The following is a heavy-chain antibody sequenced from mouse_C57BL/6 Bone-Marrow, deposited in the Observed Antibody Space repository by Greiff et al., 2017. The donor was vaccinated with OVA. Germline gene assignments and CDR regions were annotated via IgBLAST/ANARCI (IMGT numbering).Heavy chain of an antibody. CDR1: GYTFTSYG. Sequence: VKLVESGAELARPGASVKLSCKASGYTFTSYGISWVKQRTGQGLEWIGEIYPRSGNTYYNEKFQGQATLTADKSTSPAYMELRSLTSEDAAVYFCAREDYYAMDYWGQGTSVTVSS. CDR2: IYPRSGNT. CDR3: AREDYYAMDY. J-gene: IGHJ4*01. V-gene: IGHV1-81*01.